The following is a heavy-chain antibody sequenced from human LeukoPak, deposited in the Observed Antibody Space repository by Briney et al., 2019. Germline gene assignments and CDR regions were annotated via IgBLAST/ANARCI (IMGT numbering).Heavy chain of an antibody. Sequence: GSLRLSCAASGFTFSSYAMSWIRQPPGKGLEWIGEINHSGSTNYNPSLKSRVTISVDTSKNQFSLKLSSVTAADTAVYYCAREGSGYSYGHIDYWGQGTLVTVSS. CDR3: AREGSGYSYGHIDY. D-gene: IGHD5-18*01. CDR2: INHSGST. CDR1: GFTFSSYA. V-gene: IGHV4-34*01. J-gene: IGHJ4*02.